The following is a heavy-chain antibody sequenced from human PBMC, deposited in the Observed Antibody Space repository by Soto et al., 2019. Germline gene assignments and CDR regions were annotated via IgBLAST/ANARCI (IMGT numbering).Heavy chain of an antibody. V-gene: IGHV3-49*05. CDR2: IRTNPDGGSA. J-gene: IGHJ2*01. CDR3: ARASADDRDEAWYFDL. D-gene: IGHD3-10*01. CDR1: GFTFPDFP. Sequence: EVQLVESGGGLVKPGRSLRLSCTASGFTFPDFPLSWFRQAPGKGLEWVGFIRTNPDGGSAEYAASVIGRFIISRADSKNISYLEMSSLKSDDTAVYYCARASADDRDEAWYFDLCGRGTVVAVSS.